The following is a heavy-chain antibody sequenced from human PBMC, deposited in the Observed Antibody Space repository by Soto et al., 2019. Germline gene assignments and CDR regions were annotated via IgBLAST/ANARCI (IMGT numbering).Heavy chain of an antibody. CDR1: GFSLSTSGVG. D-gene: IGHD6-13*01. CDR3: ARNARIVGGSSWYRHYYMDV. CDR2: IYWDDDK. J-gene: IGHJ6*03. Sequence: GSGPTLVNPTQTLTLTCTFSGFSLSTSGVGVGWIRQPPGKALEWLALIYWDDDKRYSPSLKSRLTITKDTSKNQVVLTMTNMDPVDTATYYCARNARIVGGSSWYRHYYMDVWGTGTTVTVSS. V-gene: IGHV2-5*02.